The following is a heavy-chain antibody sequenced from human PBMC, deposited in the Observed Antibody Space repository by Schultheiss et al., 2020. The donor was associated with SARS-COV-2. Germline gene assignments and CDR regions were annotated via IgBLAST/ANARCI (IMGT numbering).Heavy chain of an antibody. CDR3: AKDSMSYCDY. CDR1: GFTFSSYG. J-gene: IGHJ4*02. Sequence: GESLKISCAASGFTFSSYGMHWVRQAPGKGLEWVAVIWYDGSNKYYADSVKGRLTISRDNSRNTLYLQMNSLRAEDTAVYYCAKDSMSYCDYWGQGTLVTVSS. CDR2: IWYDGSNK. D-gene: IGHD2-15*01. V-gene: IGHV3-30*02.